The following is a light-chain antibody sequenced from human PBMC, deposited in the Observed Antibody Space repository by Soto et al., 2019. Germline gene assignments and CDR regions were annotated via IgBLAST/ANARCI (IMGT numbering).Light chain of an antibody. V-gene: IGLV6-57*04. CDR3: QSYDTSNHVV. CDR2: QDI. Sequence: NFMLTQPHSVSGSPGKTVTSSCTRSSGSIASRYVQWYQQRPGSAPTTVIYQDIRRPSGVPDRFSGSIDTSSNSASLDISGLKTEDEADYYCQSYDTSNHVVFGGGTQLTVL. CDR1: SGSIASRY. J-gene: IGLJ2*01.